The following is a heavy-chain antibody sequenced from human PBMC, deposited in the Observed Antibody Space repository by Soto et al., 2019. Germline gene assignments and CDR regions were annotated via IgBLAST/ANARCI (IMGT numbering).Heavy chain of an antibody. CDR3: ARVGQYYYGSGSYSEPYYYGMDV. CDR2: INPSGGST. CDR1: GYTFTSYG. J-gene: IGHJ6*02. V-gene: IGHV1-46*01. D-gene: IGHD3-10*01. Sequence: ASVKVSCKASGYTFTSYGISWVLQAPGQGLEWMGIINPSGGSTSYAQKFQGRVTMTRDTSTSTVYMELSSLRSEDTAVYYCARVGQYYYGSGSYSEPYYYGMDVWGQGTTVTVSS.